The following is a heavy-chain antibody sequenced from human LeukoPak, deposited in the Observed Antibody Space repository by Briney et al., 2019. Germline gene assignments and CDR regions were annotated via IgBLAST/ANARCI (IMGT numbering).Heavy chain of an antibody. CDR1: GYTFTSYA. J-gene: IGHJ4*02. V-gene: IGHV3-73*01. D-gene: IGHD6-19*01. CDR2: IRSKANSYAT. Sequence: KVSCKASGYTFTSYAMNWVRQASGKGLEWVGRIRSKANSYATAYAASVKGRFTISRDDSKNTAYLQMNSLRAEDTAVYYCAKIPQVATVAVPNFDHWGQGTLVTVSS. CDR3: AKIPQVATVAVPNFDH.